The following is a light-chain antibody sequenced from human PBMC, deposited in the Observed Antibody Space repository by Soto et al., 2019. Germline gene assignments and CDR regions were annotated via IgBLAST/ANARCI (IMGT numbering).Light chain of an antibody. CDR2: GAS. Sequence: EIVMTQSPATLSVSPGERATLSCRASQSVSSNLAWYQQKLGQAPRLLIFGASIRASDIPVRFSGSGSGTEFTLTISSLQSEDFAVYYCQQYNDWPPWTFGQGTKVDIK. V-gene: IGKV3-15*01. J-gene: IGKJ1*01. CDR3: QQYNDWPPWT. CDR1: QSVSSN.